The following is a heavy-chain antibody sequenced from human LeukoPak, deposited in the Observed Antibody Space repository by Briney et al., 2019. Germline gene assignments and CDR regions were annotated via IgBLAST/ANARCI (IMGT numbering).Heavy chain of an antibody. D-gene: IGHD6-13*01. J-gene: IGHJ4*02. CDR1: GFTFSSYW. Sequence: PGGSLRLPCAASGFTFSSYWMSWVRQAPGKGLEWMANMKYDGSEKDYVDSVKGRFTISRDNAENSLYLHMDSLRAEDTAVYYCARDIAPAGLFFDYWGRGTLVTVSS. CDR3: ARDIAPAGLFFDY. CDR2: MKYDGSEK. V-gene: IGHV3-7*01.